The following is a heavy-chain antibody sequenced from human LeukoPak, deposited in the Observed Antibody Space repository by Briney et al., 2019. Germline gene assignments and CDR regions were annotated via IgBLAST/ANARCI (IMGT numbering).Heavy chain of an antibody. CDR2: IIPILGIA. J-gene: IGHJ6*02. D-gene: IGHD6-19*01. Sequence: ASVKVSCKASGGTFSSYAISWVRQAPGQGLEWMGRIIPILGIANYAQKFQGRVTITADKSTSTAYMELSSLRSEDTAVYYCARVYSSGWYYYYYGMDVWGQGTTVTVSS. CDR3: ARVYSSGWYYYYYGMDV. CDR1: GGTFSSYA. V-gene: IGHV1-69*04.